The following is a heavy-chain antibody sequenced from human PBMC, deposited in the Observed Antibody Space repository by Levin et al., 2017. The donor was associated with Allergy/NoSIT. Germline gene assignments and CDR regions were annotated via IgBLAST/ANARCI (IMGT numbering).Heavy chain of an antibody. CDR2: IYYSGST. V-gene: IGHV4-39*01. Sequence: SETLSLTCTVSGGSISSSSYYWGWIRQPPGKGLEWIGSIYYSGSTYYNPSLKSRVTISVDTSKNQFSLKLSSVTAADTAVYYCARLQAAAGTYLLYYYGMDGWGQGTTVTVSS. CDR3: ARLQAAAGTYLLYYYGMDG. CDR1: GGSISSSSYY. J-gene: IGHJ6*02. D-gene: IGHD6-13*01.